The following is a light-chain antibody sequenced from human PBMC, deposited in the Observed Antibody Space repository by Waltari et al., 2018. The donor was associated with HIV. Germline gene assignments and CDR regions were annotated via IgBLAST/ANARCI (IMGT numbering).Light chain of an antibody. CDR3: AAWDASLSGNWV. V-gene: IGLV1-47*01. CDR1: SSNIGSNY. Sequence: QSVLTQPPSASGTPGQRVTISCSGSSSNIGSNYVYWYQQLPGTTPKLLIYRNNRRPSGGPDRFSGSKSSTSASLAISGLRSEDEADYYCAAWDASLSGNWVFGGGTKLTVL. J-gene: IGLJ3*02. CDR2: RNN.